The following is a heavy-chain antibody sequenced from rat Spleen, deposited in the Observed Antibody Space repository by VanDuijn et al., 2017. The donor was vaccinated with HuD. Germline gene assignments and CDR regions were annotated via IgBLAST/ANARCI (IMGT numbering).Heavy chain of an antibody. CDR2: ISYDGSTT. CDR1: GFTFSDYF. CDR3: ARHEDYSGLDY. Sequence: EVQLVESGGGLVQPGRSLKLSCAASGFTFSDYFMAWVRQAPKKGLEWVATISYDGSTTYYRDSVKGRFTISRDNAKSTLYLQMDSLRSEDTATYYCARHEDYSGLDYWGQGVMVTVSS. J-gene: IGHJ2*01. D-gene: IGHD1-1*01. V-gene: IGHV5-7*01.